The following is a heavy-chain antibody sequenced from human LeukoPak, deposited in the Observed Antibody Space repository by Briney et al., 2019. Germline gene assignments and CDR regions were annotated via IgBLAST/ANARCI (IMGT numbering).Heavy chain of an antibody. D-gene: IGHD3-10*01. CDR2: INSDGSTI. CDR3: ARDFGGSRDY. J-gene: IGHJ4*02. Sequence: GGSLRLSCVASGFIFRDYTMNWVRQAPGKGLVWVSRINSDGSTINYADSVKGRFTISRDNAKNTLYLQMNSLRAEDTAVYYCARDFGGSRDYWGQGTLVTVSS. V-gene: IGHV3-74*01. CDR1: GFIFRDYT.